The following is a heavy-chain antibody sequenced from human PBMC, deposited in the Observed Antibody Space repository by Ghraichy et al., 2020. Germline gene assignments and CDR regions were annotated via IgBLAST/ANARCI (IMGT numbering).Heavy chain of an antibody. D-gene: IGHD3-10*01. CDR1: GGSFSGYY. CDR2: INHSGST. Sequence: SETLSLTCAVYGGSFSGYYWSWIRQPPGKGLEWIGEINHSGSTNYNPSLKSRVTISVDTSKNQFSLKLSSVTAADTAVYYCGFGVGLDVWGQGTTVTVSS. CDR3: GFGVGLDV. V-gene: IGHV4-34*01. J-gene: IGHJ6*02.